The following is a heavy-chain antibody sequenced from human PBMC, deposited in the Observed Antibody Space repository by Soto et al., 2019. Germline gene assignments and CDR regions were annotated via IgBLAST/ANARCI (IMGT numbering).Heavy chain of an antibody. CDR1: GFTFSNYA. D-gene: IGHD6-13*01. CDR3: AKDQGSSWYEIDY. J-gene: IGHJ4*02. Sequence: EVQLLESGGGLVQPGGSLRLSCAASGFTFSNYAVTWVRQAPGKGLEWVSTISGSGGSTYYADSVKGRFTISRDNSKKTLYRQMSSRRADDTAVYYCAKDQGSSWYEIDYWGQGTLVTVSS. CDR2: ISGSGGST. V-gene: IGHV3-23*01.